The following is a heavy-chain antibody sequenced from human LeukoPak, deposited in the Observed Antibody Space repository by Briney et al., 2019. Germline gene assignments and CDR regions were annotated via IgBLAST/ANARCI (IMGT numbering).Heavy chain of an antibody. CDR2: IKKDGSEK. J-gene: IGHJ4*02. CDR1: GFTFSSYW. D-gene: IGHD5-18*01. CDR3: ARDLSGVAGYTYGRGIDY. Sequence: GGSLGLSCAASGFTFSSYWMSWVRQAPGKGLEWVANIKKDGSEKYYVDSVKGRFTISRDNAKTSLYLQMNSLRAEDTAVYYCARDLSGVAGYTYGRGIDYWGQGTLVTVSS. V-gene: IGHV3-7*01.